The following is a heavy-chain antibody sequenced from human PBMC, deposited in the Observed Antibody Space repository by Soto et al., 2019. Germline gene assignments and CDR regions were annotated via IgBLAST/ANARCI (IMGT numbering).Heavy chain of an antibody. CDR2: ISYDGSNK. CDR3: ARGMKLLWGMDV. V-gene: IGHV3-30-3*01. D-gene: IGHD3-10*01. CDR1: GFTFSSYA. J-gene: IGHJ6*02. Sequence: QVQLVESGGGVVQPGRSLRLSCAASGFTFSSYAMHWVRQAPGKGLEWVAVISYDGSNKYYADSVKGRFTISRDNSKNRLYLQMTSLRAEDTAVYYCARGMKLLWGMDVWGQGTTVTVSS.